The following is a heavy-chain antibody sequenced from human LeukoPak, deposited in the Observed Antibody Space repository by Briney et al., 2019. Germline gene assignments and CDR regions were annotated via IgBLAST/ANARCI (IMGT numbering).Heavy chain of an antibody. J-gene: IGHJ4*02. D-gene: IGHD4-11*01. CDR2: IWSDGTEK. V-gene: IGHV3-33*06. CDR3: AKDAQRGFDYSNSLEY. CDR1: GFTFSNFG. Sequence: PGRSLRLSCTASGFTFSNFGMHWVRQAPGKGLEWVAVIWSDGTEKYYGDAVKGRFTISRDNSRDTLYLQMNNLGVYDSAVDYCAKDAQRGFDYSNSLEYWGQGTLVIVSS.